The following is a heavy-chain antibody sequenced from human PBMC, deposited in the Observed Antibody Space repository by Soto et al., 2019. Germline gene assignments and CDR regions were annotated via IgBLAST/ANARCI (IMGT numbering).Heavy chain of an antibody. CDR1: CGSFSGDY. Sequence: PSETLSLTCAVYCGSFSGDYWSGIRQPPGKGLEWIGEINHSGSTNYNPSLKSRVTISVDTSKNQFSLKLSSVTAADTAVYYCAREPLSVLWGQGTLVTVSS. CDR2: INHSGST. V-gene: IGHV4-34*01. J-gene: IGHJ4*01. D-gene: IGHD3-10*01. CDR3: AREPLSVL.